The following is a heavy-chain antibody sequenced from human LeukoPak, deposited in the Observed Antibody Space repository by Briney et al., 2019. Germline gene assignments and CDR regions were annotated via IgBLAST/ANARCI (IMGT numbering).Heavy chain of an antibody. CDR1: GYTLTELS. V-gene: IGHV1-24*01. D-gene: IGHD3-10*01. J-gene: IGHJ4*02. CDR3: ATGNWRRWFGEPPFDY. CDR2: FDPEDGET. Sequence: ASVTVSRKVSGYTLTELSMHWVRQAPGKGLEWMGGFDPEDGETIYAQKFQGRVTMTEDTSTDTAYMELSSLRSEDTAVYYCATGNWRRWFGEPPFDYWGQGTLVTVSS.